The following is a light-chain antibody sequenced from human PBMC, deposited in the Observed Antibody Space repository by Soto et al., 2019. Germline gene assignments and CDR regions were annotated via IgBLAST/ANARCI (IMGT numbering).Light chain of an antibody. V-gene: IGKV3-20*01. CDR2: ETS. Sequence: PGARATLSCRASQSVSAGYFAWYQQKPGQAPRLLIYETSSRTTGTPDRFSGGGSGTDFTLTISRLEPEDFAVYYCQQYGNSPTFGPGTKVEIK. J-gene: IGKJ1*01. CDR3: QQYGNSPT. CDR1: QSVSAGY.